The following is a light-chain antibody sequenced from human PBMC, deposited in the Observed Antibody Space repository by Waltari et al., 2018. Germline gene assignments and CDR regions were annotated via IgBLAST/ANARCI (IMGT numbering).Light chain of an antibody. J-gene: IGLJ3*02. CDR2: YISDAEK. Sequence: PERPPSFLLYYISDAEKARGSGVPSRFSGSKDASANARILLSSGLQAEDESDYYCMFWPSKVWVFGGGTKLTVL. V-gene: IGLV5-37*01. CDR3: MFWPSKVWV.